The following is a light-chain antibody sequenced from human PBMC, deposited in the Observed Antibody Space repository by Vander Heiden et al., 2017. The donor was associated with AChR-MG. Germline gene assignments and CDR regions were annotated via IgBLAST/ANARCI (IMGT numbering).Light chain of an antibody. V-gene: IGLV1-40*01. CDR3: QSYDSSLSAWV. J-gene: IGLJ3*02. CDR2: GNS. CDR1: STNSGPVYD. Sequence: QSVLTQPPSVSGAPGQRVDIPCTGSSTNSGPVYDVHWYQQLPGTAPKLLIYGNSKRPSGVPDRFSGSKSGTSASLAITGLQAEDEADYYCQSYDSSLSAWVFGGGTKLTVL.